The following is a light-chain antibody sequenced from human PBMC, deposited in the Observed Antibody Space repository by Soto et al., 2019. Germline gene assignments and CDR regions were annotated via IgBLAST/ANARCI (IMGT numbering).Light chain of an antibody. Sequence: EILLRQSPATLSVSPGERVTLSCTASHDVSTNLAWYQQKHGQSPRLVIYGASNRATGVPARFSGSGSGTDFTLIINSLQPEDFAVYYYQQYTNGPPMYTFGQGTKLEIK. V-gene: IGKV3-15*01. J-gene: IGKJ2*01. CDR3: QQYTNGPPMYT. CDR1: HDVSTN. CDR2: GAS.